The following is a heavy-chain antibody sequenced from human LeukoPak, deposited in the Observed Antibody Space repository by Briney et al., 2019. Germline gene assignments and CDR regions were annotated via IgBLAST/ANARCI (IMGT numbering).Heavy chain of an antibody. D-gene: IGHD6-19*01. CDR3: VRDRIAVADQPDY. V-gene: IGHV1-24*01. Sequence: ASVKVSCKVSGYTLTELSMHWVRQAPGKGLEWMGGFDPEDGETIYAQKFQGRVTMTEDTSTNTAYMELSSLRSDDTAVYYCVRDRIAVADQPDYWGQGTLVTVSS. CDR1: GYTLTELS. J-gene: IGHJ4*02. CDR2: FDPEDGET.